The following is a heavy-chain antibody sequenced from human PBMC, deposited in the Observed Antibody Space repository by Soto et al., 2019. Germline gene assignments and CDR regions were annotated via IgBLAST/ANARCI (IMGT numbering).Heavy chain of an antibody. D-gene: IGHD3-10*01. Sequence: SETLSLTCTVSGGSIRNYYWSWIRQPPGKGLEWIGYIYDSGSTYYNPSLKSRVTISLDTSKNQFSPKLSSVTTADTAVYYCARDGGFGSRGYYGMDVWGQGTTVTVSS. CDR1: GGSIRNYY. CDR3: ARDGGFGSRGYYGMDV. J-gene: IGHJ6*02. V-gene: IGHV4-59*01. CDR2: IYDSGST.